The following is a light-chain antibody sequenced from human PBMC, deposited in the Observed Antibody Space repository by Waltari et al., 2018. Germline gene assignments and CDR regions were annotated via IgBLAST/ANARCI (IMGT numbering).Light chain of an antibody. CDR3: QSADSSASYKV. Sequence: SYALSQPPSVSVSPGQTASITCSGDALPKQYAFWYQQRPGQAPVSLIYKDIEWPSGIRERFSGSSSGTSVTLTIGGVQAEDEADYYCQSADSSASYKVFGGGTKLTVL. CDR1: ALPKQY. J-gene: IGLJ2*01. CDR2: KDI. V-gene: IGLV3-25*03.